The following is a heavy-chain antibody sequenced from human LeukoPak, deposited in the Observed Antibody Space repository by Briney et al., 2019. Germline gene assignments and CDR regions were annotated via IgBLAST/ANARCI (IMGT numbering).Heavy chain of an antibody. CDR1: GGSFSGYY. J-gene: IGHJ4*02. V-gene: IGHV4-34*01. D-gene: IGHD3-10*01. Sequence: SETLSLTCAVYGGSFSGYYWSWIRQPPGRGLEWIGEINHSGSTNYNPSLKSRVTISVDTSKNQFSLKLISVTAADTAVYYCARGGGMAYGSALSSWGQGTLVTVSS. CDR3: ARGGGMAYGSALSS. CDR2: INHSGST.